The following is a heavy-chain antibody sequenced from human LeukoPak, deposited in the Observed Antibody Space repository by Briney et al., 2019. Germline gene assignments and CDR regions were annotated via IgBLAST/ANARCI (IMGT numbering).Heavy chain of an antibody. V-gene: IGHV3-64*01. CDR3: ARDLGVAEFDY. CDR1: GFTFSSYA. Sequence: PGGSLRLSCAASGFTFSSYAMHWVRQAPGKGLEYVSTISSNGGSTYYANSVKGRFTISRDDSKNSLYLQMNSLKTGDTAVYYCARDLGVAEFDYWGQGTLVTVSS. CDR2: ISSNGGST. D-gene: IGHD3-3*01. J-gene: IGHJ4*02.